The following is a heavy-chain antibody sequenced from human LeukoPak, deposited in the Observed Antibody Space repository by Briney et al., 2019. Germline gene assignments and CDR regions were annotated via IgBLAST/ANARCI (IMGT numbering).Heavy chain of an antibody. J-gene: IGHJ6*03. CDR2: ISAYNGNT. CDR3: ARDLWVVPAAMDYYYMDI. CDR1: GYTFTSYG. Sequence: ASVKVSCKASGYTFTSYGISWVRQAPGQGLEWMGWISAYNGNTNYAQKLQGRVTMTTDTSTSTAYMELRSLRSDDTAVYYCARDLWVVPAAMDYYYMDIWGKGTTVTVSS. D-gene: IGHD2-2*01. V-gene: IGHV1-18*01.